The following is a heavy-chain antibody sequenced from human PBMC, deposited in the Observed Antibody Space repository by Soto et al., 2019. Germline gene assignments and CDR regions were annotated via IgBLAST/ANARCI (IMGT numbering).Heavy chain of an antibody. D-gene: IGHD4-17*01. CDR3: AREGYGDSGYYYSYAMDV. V-gene: IGHV1-18*01. Sequence: QVQLVQSGAEVKKPGASVKVSCKASGYIFTSYGISWVRQAPGQGLEWMGWISAYNGNTNYAQKLQGRVTMTTDTPTSTAYMELVSLRSHDTAVYCCAREGYGDSGYYYSYAMDVWGQGTTVTVSS. CDR2: ISAYNGNT. CDR1: GYIFTSYG. J-gene: IGHJ6*02.